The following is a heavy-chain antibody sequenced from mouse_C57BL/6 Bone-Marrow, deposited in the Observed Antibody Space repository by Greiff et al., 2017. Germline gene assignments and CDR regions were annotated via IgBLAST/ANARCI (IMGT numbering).Heavy chain of an antibody. V-gene: IGHV1-9*01. CDR3: ARGGYGYALGYFDV. D-gene: IGHD2-2*01. J-gene: IGHJ1*03. CDR1: GYTFTGYW. CDR2: ILPGSGST. Sequence: QVQLKESGAELMKPGASVKLSCKATGYTFTGYWIEWVKQRPGHGLEWIGEILPGSGSTNYNEKFKGKATFTADTSSNTAYMQLSSLTTEDSAFYYCARGGYGYALGYFDVWGTGTTVTVSS.